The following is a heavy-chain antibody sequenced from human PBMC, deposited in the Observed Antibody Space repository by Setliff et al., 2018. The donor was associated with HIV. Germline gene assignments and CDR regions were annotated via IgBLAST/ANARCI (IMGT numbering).Heavy chain of an antibody. CDR2: IRFDGSTK. D-gene: IGHD1-26*01. CDR1: GFTFSSYG. J-gene: IGHJ4*02. V-gene: IGHV3-30*02. CDR3: ASGSGCYDY. Sequence: LRLSCAASGFTFSSYGMHWVRQAPGKGLEWVAFIRFDGSTKYYADSVKGRFTISRDNSKNTLYLQMNSLRAEDTAVYYCASGSGCYDYWGQGNMVTVSS.